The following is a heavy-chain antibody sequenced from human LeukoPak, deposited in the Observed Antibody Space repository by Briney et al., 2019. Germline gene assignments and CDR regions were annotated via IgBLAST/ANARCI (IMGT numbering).Heavy chain of an antibody. Sequence: SETLSLTCTVSGGSISSSSYYWSWIRQPPGKGLEWIGYIYYSGSTNYNPSLKSRVTISVDTSKNQFSLKLSSVTAADTAVYYCARAIPPLWAPVGATTPHYFDYWGQGTLVTVSS. CDR1: GGSISSSSYY. J-gene: IGHJ4*02. V-gene: IGHV4-61*01. CDR2: IYYSGST. D-gene: IGHD1-26*01. CDR3: ARAIPPLWAPVGATTPHYFDY.